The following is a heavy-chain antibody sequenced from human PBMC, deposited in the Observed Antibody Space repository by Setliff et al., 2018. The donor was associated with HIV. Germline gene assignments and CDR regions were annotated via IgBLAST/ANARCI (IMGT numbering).Heavy chain of an antibody. V-gene: IGHV4-30-4*01. CDR3: ASLAPGGCYYQRYLDY. D-gene: IGHD2-2*01. CDR1: GASVSTHNYY. J-gene: IGHJ4*02. CDR2: VYNIGDT. Sequence: SETLSLTCSVSGASVSTHNYYWTWIRQSPGKGLEWIGYVYNIGDTQYNPSLRSRLTISVDPSKNQFSLSLTSVTAADTAVYYCASLAPGGCYYQRYLDYWGQGTLVTAPQ.